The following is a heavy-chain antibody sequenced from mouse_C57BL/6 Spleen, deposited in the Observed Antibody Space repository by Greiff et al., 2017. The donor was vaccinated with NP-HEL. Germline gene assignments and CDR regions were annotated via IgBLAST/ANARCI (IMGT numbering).Heavy chain of an antibody. Sequence: VQLQQSGAELVRPGTSVKMSCKASGYTFTNYWIGWAKQRPGHGLEWIGDIYPGGGYTNYNEKFKGKATLTADKSSSTAYMPVRSLTSEDSAIYYCARSLYDYGDGYFDYWGQGTTLTVSS. V-gene: IGHV1-63*01. D-gene: IGHD2-4*01. CDR2: IYPGGGYT. CDR1: GYTFTNYW. CDR3: ARSLYDYGDGYFDY. J-gene: IGHJ2*01.